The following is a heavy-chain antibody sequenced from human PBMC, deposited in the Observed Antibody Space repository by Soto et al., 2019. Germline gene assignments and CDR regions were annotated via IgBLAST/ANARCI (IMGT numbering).Heavy chain of an antibody. CDR3: AREIAGPPARYNYYYYCMDV. Sequence: GGSLRLSCAASGFTFSSYWMSWVRQAPGKGLEWVANIKQDGSEKYYVDSVKGRFTISRDNAKNSLYLQMNSLRAEDTAVYYCAREIAGPPARYNYYYYCMDVWGQGTTVTVSS. D-gene: IGHD2-2*02. J-gene: IGHJ6*02. CDR2: IKQDGSEK. CDR1: GFTFSSYW. V-gene: IGHV3-7*01.